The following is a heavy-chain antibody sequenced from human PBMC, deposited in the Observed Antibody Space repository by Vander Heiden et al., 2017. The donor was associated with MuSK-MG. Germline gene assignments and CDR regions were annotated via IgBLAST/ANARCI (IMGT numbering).Heavy chain of an antibody. CDR1: GYRFTTFW. CDR2: FFPDYSDT. J-gene: IGHJ1*01. D-gene: IGHD3-16*01. Sequence: EVQLVQSGAEVKKPGESLKISCKGSGYRFTTFWNTWVRQMHGKGLDWMGVFFPDYSDTRSLPSFQGQSTISADKSIRTAFVQLRLLKASDTAIYYCARHPTPYDYVYLPPREWGQVTLVTVSS. V-gene: IGHV5-51*01. CDR3: ARHPTPYDYVYLPPRE.